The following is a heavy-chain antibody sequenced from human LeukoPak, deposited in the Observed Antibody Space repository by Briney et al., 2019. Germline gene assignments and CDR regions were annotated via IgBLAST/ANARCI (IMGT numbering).Heavy chain of an antibody. D-gene: IGHD6-6*01. CDR1: GFTFSSYA. J-gene: IGHJ5*02. CDR2: ISYDGSNK. Sequence: PGGSLRLSCAASGFTFSSYAMSWVRQAPGKGLEWVAVISYDGSNKYYADSVKGRFTISRDNSKNTLYLQMNSLRAEDTAVYYCARWDSSSGWFDPWGQGTLVTVSS. V-gene: IGHV3-30-3*01. CDR3: ARWDSSSGWFDP.